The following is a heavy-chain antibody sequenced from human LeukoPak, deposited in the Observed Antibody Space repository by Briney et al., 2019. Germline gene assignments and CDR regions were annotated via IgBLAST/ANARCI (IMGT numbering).Heavy chain of an antibody. J-gene: IGHJ4*02. V-gene: IGHV3-48*04. D-gene: IGHD1-26*01. CDR2: FDNRSDRKGAATT. Sequence: PGVSLRLSCAVSGFHFSDYSMKWVRPAPGKGREWMSYFDNRSDRKGAATTSYADSVKGRFTISRDAAKNYLFLQMNSLTAEDTAVYYCARDDKWGFDYWGQGTLVTVSS. CDR1: GFHFSDYS. CDR3: ARDDKWGFDY.